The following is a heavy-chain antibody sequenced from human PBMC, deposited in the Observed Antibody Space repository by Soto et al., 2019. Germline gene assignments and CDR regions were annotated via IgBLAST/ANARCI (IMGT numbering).Heavy chain of an antibody. CDR2: MNPNSGNT. V-gene: IGHV1-8*01. D-gene: IGHD6-13*01. J-gene: IGHJ6*02. CDR1: GYTFTSYD. Sequence: ASVKVFCKASGYTFTSYDINWVRQATGQGLEWMGWMNPNSGNTGYAQKFQGRVTMTRNTSISTAYMELSSLRSEDTAVYYCARGTGYSSSWGYYYGMDVWGQGTTVTVSS. CDR3: ARGTGYSSSWGYYYGMDV.